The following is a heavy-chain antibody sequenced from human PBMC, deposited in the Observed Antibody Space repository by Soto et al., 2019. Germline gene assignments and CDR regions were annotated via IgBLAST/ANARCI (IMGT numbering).Heavy chain of an antibody. CDR2: INAGNGNT. V-gene: IGHV1-3*01. CDR3: TSAYADPTYPSGMDV. CDR1: GYTFTSYA. J-gene: IGHJ6*02. D-gene: IGHD4-17*01. Sequence: QVQLVQSGAEVKKPGASVKVSCKASGYTFTSYAMHWVRQALGQRLEWMGWINAGNGNTKYSKKFQGRVTITRDTSASTVYMELSSLRSEDTAVYSSTSAYADPTYPSGMDVWGHGTTVTVSS.